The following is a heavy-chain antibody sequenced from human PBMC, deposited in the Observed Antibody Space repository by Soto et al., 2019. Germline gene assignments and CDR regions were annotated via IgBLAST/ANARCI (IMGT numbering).Heavy chain of an antibody. CDR1: GFTFSYHH. CDR2: ARNKANSYTT. CDR3: ARLMGTSFDF. V-gene: IGHV3-72*01. J-gene: IGHJ4*02. Sequence: PGGSLRLSCAASGFTFSYHHMDWVRQAPGKGLEWVGRARNKANSYTTAYAASVKGRFTISRDDSKNSLSLQMNSLKTEDTAVYFCARLMGTSFDFWGQGTLVTVSS. D-gene: IGHD2-8*01.